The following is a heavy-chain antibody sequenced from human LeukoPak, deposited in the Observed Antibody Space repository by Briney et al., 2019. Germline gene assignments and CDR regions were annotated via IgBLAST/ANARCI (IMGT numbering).Heavy chain of an antibody. CDR3: ATGPAQRFDP. D-gene: IGHD1-14*01. CDR1: GGTFSSYA. Sequence: ASVKVSCKASGGTFSSYAISWVRQAPGQGLEWMGRIIPIFGIANYAQKFQGRVTITADKSTSTAYMELSSLRSEDTAVYYCATGPAQRFDPWGQGTLVTVSS. J-gene: IGHJ5*02. CDR2: IIPIFGIA. V-gene: IGHV1-69*04.